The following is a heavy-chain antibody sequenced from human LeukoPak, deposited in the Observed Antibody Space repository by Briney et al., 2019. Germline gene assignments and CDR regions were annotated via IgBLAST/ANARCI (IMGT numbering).Heavy chain of an antibody. CDR1: GGSISSY. V-gene: IGHV4-59*01. Sequence: PSETLSLTCTVSGGSISSYWSWIRQPPGKGLDNPSLKSQVTISVDTSKNQFSLKLSSVTAADTAVYYCARQINLAFDIWGQGTMGTVSS. D-gene: IGHD3-16*01. CDR3: ARQINLAFDI. J-gene: IGHJ3*02.